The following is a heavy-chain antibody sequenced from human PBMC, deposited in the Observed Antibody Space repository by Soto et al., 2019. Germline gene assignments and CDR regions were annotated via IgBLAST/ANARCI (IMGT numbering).Heavy chain of an antibody. V-gene: IGHV1-18*01. J-gene: IGHJ6*03. CDR1: GYTLTSYG. D-gene: IGHD1-26*01. Sequence: ASGQVSCKASGYTLTSYGISWVRQAPGQGLEWMGWISAYNGNTNYAQKLQGRVTMTTDTSTSTAYMELRSLRSDDTAVYYCARDKEVGPIGYLEDWGKGTTVTVSS. CDR3: ARDKEVGPIGYLED. CDR2: ISAYNGNT.